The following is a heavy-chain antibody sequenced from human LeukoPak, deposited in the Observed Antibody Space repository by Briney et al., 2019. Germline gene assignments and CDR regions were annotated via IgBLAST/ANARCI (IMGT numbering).Heavy chain of an antibody. V-gene: IGHV4-39*01. CDR1: GGSISSSSYY. Sequence: PPETLSLTCTVSGGSISSSSYYWGWIRQPPGKGLEWIGSIYYSGSTYYNPSLKSRVTISVDTSKNQFSLKLSSVTAADTAVYYCARGHVVVVAATVRNWFDPWGQGTLVTVSS. D-gene: IGHD2-15*01. J-gene: IGHJ5*02. CDR3: ARGHVVVVAATVRNWFDP. CDR2: IYYSGST.